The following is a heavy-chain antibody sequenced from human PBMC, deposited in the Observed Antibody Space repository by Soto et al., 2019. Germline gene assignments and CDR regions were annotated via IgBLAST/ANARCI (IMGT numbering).Heavy chain of an antibody. CDR2: ISYDGSNK. J-gene: IGHJ4*02. Sequence: GGSLRLSCAASGFTFSSYGMHWVRQAPGKGLEWVAVISYDGSNKYYADSVKGRFTISRDNSKNTLYLQMNSLRAEDTAVYYCAKDSPPYYDSSGYYPHSFDYWGQGTLVTVSS. CDR3: AKDSPPYYDSSGYYPHSFDY. V-gene: IGHV3-30*18. D-gene: IGHD3-22*01. CDR1: GFTFSSYG.